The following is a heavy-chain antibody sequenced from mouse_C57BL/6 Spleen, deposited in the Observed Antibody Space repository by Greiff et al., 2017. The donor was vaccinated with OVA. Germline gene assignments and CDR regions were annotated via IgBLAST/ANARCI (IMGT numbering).Heavy chain of an antibody. CDR1: GYSITSGYY. J-gene: IGHJ3*01. D-gene: IGHD4-1*01. V-gene: IGHV3-6*01. Sequence: EVHLVESGPGLVKPSQSLSLTCSVTGYSITSGYYWNWIRQFPGNKLEWMGYISYDGSNNYNPSLKNRISITRDTSKNQFFLKLNSVTTEDTATYYCAREPLTGSFAYWGQGTLVTVSA. CDR3: AREPLTGSFAY. CDR2: ISYDGSN.